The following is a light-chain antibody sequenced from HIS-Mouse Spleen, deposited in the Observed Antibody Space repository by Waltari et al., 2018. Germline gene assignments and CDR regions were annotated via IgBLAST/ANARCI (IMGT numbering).Light chain of an antibody. CDR1: SRHVGGSNY. V-gene: IGLV2-14*01. CDR3: SSYTSSSTLVV. J-gene: IGLJ2*01. Sequence: QSALTQPASVSGSPGQSITISCTGTSRHVGGSNYVSWYQQPPGKAPKLMIYEVSNRPSGVSNRFSGSKSGNTASLTISGLQAEDEADYYCSSYTSSSTLVVFGGGTKLTVL. CDR2: EVS.